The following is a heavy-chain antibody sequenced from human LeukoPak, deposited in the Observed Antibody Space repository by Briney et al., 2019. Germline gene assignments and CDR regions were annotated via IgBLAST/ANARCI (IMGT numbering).Heavy chain of an antibody. D-gene: IGHD1-26*01. J-gene: IGHJ3*02. Sequence: ASVKVSCKASGYTFTSHGISWVRQAPGQGLEWMGWISAYNGNTNYAQKLQGRVTMTTDTSTSTAYMELRSLRSDDTAVYYCAREGAVTGRYDVFDIWGQGTMVTVSS. V-gene: IGHV1-18*01. CDR1: GYTFTSHG. CDR3: AREGAVTGRYDVFDI. CDR2: ISAYNGNT.